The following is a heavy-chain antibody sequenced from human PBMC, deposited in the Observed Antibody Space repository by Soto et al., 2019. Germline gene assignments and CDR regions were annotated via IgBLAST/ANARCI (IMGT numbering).Heavy chain of an antibody. CDR3: ARDLEYNWNTAYFDY. J-gene: IGHJ4*02. CDR2: INAHNGNT. D-gene: IGHD1-20*01. V-gene: IGHV1-18*01. CDR1: AYTFTNYA. Sequence: ASVKVSCKASAYTFTNYAINWVRQAPGQGLEWMGWINAHNGNTNYAQKLQGRVTMTTDTSTSTAYMELRSLRSDDTAVYYCARDLEYNWNTAYFDYWGQGTLVTVSS.